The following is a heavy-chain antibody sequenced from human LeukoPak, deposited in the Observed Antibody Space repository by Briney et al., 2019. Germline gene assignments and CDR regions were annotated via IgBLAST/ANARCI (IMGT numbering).Heavy chain of an antibody. V-gene: IGHV4-39*07. Sequence: PSETLSLTCTVSGGSISTSDYYWGWVRQSPGKGLEWIGSVSYSGSTYYNPSLESRVTISIATSKNQFSLKLSSVTAADTAVYYCASNQWPSWYFDLWGRGTLVTVSA. CDR2: VSYSGST. J-gene: IGHJ2*01. CDR1: GGSISTSDYY. CDR3: ASNQWPSWYFDL. D-gene: IGHD6-19*01.